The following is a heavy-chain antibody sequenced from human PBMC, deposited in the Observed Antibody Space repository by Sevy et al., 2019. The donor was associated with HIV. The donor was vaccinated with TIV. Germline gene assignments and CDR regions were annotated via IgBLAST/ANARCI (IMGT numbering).Heavy chain of an antibody. D-gene: IGHD2-2*01. CDR2: IYYSGST. CDR3: AYFVVVPAAPDY. Sequence: SETLSLTCTVSGGSISSSSYYWGWIRQPPGKGLEWIGSIYYSGSTYYNPSLKSRVTISVDTSKNQFSRKLSSVTAADTAVYYCAYFVVVPAAPDYWGQGTLVTVSS. CDR1: GGSISSSSYY. V-gene: IGHV4-39*01. J-gene: IGHJ4*02.